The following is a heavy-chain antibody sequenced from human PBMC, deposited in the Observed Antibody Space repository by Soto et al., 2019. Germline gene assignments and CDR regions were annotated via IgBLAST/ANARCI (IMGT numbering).Heavy chain of an antibody. J-gene: IGHJ4*02. D-gene: IGHD3-22*01. CDR2: ISYDGSNT. CDR3: ARELIALYYFAY. V-gene: IGHV3-30-3*01. CDR1: GFTFSSYA. Sequence: QVQLVESGGGVVQPGRSLRLSCAASGFTFSSYAMHWVRQAPGKGLEWVAVISYDGSNTYYADSVKGRFTISRDNSKNTRYLQMNSLRAEDTAMYYCARELIALYYFAYWGQGTLVTVSS.